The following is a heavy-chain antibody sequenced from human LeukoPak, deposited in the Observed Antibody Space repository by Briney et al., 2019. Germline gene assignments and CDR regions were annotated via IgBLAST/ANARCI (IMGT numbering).Heavy chain of an antibody. CDR2: ISGSGGST. J-gene: IGHJ4*02. D-gene: IGHD2-21*02. V-gene: IGHV3-23*01. CDR3: AKDLFRHVVVVTATPFDY. CDR1: GFTFSSYA. Sequence: PGGSLRLSCAASGFTFSSYAMSWVRQAPGKGLEWVSAISGSGGSTYYADSVKGRFTISRDNSKNTLYLQMNSLRAEDTAVYYCAKDLFRHVVVVTATPFDYWGQGTLVTVSS.